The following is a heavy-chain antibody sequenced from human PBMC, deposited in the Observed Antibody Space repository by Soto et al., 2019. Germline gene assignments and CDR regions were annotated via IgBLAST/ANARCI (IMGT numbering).Heavy chain of an antibody. CDR2: ISSSSSYI. J-gene: IGHJ6*02. V-gene: IGHV3-21*01. CDR3: ANILPAYFDWLGEEQNYYGMDV. D-gene: IGHD3-9*01. Sequence: PGGSLRLSCAASGFTFSSYSMNWVRQAPGKGLEWVSSISSSSSYIYYADSVKGRFTISRDNAKNSLYLQMNSLRAEDTAVYYCANILPAYFDWLGEEQNYYGMDVWGQGTTVTVSS. CDR1: GFTFSSYS.